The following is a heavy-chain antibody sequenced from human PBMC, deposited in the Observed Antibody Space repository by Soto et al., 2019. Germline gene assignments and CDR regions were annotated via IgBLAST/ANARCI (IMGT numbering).Heavy chain of an antibody. CDR1: GFSVNSNF. CDR3: RAWLLTESFDV. Sequence: VQLVESGGGLMQPGGSLRLSCAASGFSVNSNFMNWVRKAPGKGLEWVSFTPRTGATLYADSVKGRLLVPRDDANNAVYLRLNSLTVDDTAVYYCRAWLLTESFDVWGPGTVVTVSA. D-gene: IGHD3-22*01. V-gene: IGHV3-53*01. J-gene: IGHJ3*01. CDR2: TPRTGAT.